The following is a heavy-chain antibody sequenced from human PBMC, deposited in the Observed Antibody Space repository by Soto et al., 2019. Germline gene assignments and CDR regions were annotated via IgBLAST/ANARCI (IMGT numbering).Heavy chain of an antibody. J-gene: IGHJ4*02. CDR3: TRSKITVTTYVDY. V-gene: IGHV3-49*03. CDR2: IRSKAYGGTT. D-gene: IGHD4-17*01. CDR1: GFTFGDYA. Sequence: GGSLRLSCTASGFTFGDYAMSWFRQAPGKGLEWVGSIRSKAYGGTTEYAASVKGRFTISRDDSKSIAYLQMNSLKTEDTAVYYCTRSKITVTTYVDYWGQGTLVTVSS.